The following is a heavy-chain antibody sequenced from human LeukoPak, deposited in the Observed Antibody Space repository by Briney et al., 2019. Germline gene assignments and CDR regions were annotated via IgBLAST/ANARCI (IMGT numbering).Heavy chain of an antibody. CDR3: ARGRDDYVWRSYRQKNWYFDL. CDR1: GGSISSYY. CDR2: IYDSGTT. J-gene: IGHJ2*01. V-gene: IGHV4-59*01. D-gene: IGHD3-16*02. Sequence: SETLSLTCIVSGGSISSYYWGWIRQPPGRGLEWIGYIYDSGTTNYNPSLKSRVTISLDTSKNQFSLKLSSVTAADTAVYYCARGRDDYVWRSYRQKNWYFDLWGRGTVVTVSS.